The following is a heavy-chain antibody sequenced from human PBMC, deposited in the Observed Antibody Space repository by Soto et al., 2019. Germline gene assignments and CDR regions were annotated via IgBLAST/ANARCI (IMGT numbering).Heavy chain of an antibody. CDR3: ARHLLKYSGYEGRRFDP. J-gene: IGHJ5*02. Sequence: GESLKISCKGSGYSFTSYWISWVRQMPGKGLEWMGRIDPSDSYTNYSPSFQGHVTISADKSISTAYLQWSSLKASDTAMYYCARHLLKYSGYEGRRFDPWGQGTLVTVSS. CDR1: GYSFTSYW. V-gene: IGHV5-10-1*01. D-gene: IGHD5-12*01. CDR2: IDPSDSYT.